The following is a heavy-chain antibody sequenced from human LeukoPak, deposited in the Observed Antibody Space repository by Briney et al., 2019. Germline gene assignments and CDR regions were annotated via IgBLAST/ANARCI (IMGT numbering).Heavy chain of an antibody. J-gene: IGHJ4*02. Sequence: VASVKLSCKASGYTFTGYYMHWVRQAPGQGLEWMGWINPNSGGTNYAQKFQGRVTMTRDTSISTAYMELSRLRSDDTAVYYCARDNAATGYSSGWYGYWGQGTLVTVSS. CDR1: GYTFTGYY. D-gene: IGHD6-19*01. CDR3: ARDNAATGYSSGWYGY. V-gene: IGHV1-2*02. CDR2: INPNSGGT.